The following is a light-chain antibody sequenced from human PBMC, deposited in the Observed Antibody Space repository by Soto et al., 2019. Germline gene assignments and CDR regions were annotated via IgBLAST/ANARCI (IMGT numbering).Light chain of an antibody. V-gene: IGLV1-40*01. CDR3: QSYDSSLSVLYV. CDR1: SSNIGAGYD. Sequence: QSVLTQPPSVSGAPGQRVTISCTGSSSNIGAGYDVHWYQQLPGTAPKLLIYGNSNRPSGVPDRFSSSKSGTSASLAITGLQAEDEADYYCQSYDSSLSVLYVFGTGTKVTVL. CDR2: GNS. J-gene: IGLJ1*01.